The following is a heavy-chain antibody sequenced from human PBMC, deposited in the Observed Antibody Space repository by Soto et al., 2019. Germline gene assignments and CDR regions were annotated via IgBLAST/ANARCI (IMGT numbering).Heavy chain of an antibody. CDR2: IIPIFGTA. D-gene: IGHD2-2*01. CDR1: GGTFSSYA. V-gene: IGHV1-69*06. CDR3: ARATRERYCSSTSCYSWFDP. Sequence: SVKVSCKASGGTFSSYAISWVRQAPGQGLEWMGGIIPIFGTANYAQKFQGRVTITADKSTSTAYMELSSLRSEDTAVYYCARATRERYCSSTSCYSWFDPWGQGTLVTVSS. J-gene: IGHJ5*02.